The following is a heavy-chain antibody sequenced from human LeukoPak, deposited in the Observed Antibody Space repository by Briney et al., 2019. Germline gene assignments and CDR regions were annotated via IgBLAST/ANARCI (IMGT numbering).Heavy chain of an antibody. Sequence: ASVKVSCEASGNTFTSYPMHWVRKPPGQRLEGMGWINAGNGNTKYSQKFQGRVTITRDTSADTAYMELSSLRSEDTAVYYCARLKYCTNGVCYAGFDYWGQGTLVTVSS. J-gene: IGHJ4*02. CDR2: INAGNGNT. D-gene: IGHD2-8*01. CDR1: GNTFTSYP. CDR3: ARLKYCTNGVCYAGFDY. V-gene: IGHV1-3*01.